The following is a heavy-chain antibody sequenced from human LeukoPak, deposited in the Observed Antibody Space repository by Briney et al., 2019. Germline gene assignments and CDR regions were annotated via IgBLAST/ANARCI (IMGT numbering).Heavy chain of an antibody. CDR2: ISGSGGGT. CDR1: GITFSSHG. J-gene: IGHJ4*02. D-gene: IGHD4-17*01. Sequence: GGSLRLSCAASGITFSSHGMSWVRQAPGKGLEWVSGISGSGGGTFYADSVRGRFTISRDNSKNTVYLQMNSLRAEDTAVYYCAKSATTVTSNFEYWGQGTLVTVSS. V-gene: IGHV3-23*01. CDR3: AKSATTVTSNFEY.